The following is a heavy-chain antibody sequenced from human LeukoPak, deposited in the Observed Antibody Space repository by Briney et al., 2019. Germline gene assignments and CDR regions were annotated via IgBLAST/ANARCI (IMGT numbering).Heavy chain of an antibody. CDR1: GGSISSSSYY. CDR3: ARETPIAVAGYYYYYGMDV. Sequence: SETLSLTCTVSGGSISSSSYYWGWIRQPPGKGLEWIGSIYYSGSTYYNPSLKSRVTISVDASKNQFSLKLSSVTAADTAVYYCARETPIAVAGYYYYYGMDVWGQGTTVTVSS. D-gene: IGHD6-19*01. CDR2: IYYSGST. J-gene: IGHJ6*02. V-gene: IGHV4-39*07.